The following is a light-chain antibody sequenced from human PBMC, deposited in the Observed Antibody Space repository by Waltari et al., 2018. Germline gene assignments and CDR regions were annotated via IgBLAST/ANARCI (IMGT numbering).Light chain of an antibody. CDR1: SSNIGAGYD. Sequence: QSVLTQPPSVSGAPGQRVTISCTGSSSNIGAGYDVHWYQQFPGTAPKLLIYGNNRPPSGVPDLFSCSKVCTPASPALAGLQAGDWAEFRWQSVYNGLRGRVVGGRTK. V-gene: IGLV1-40*01. J-gene: IGLJ3*02. CDR3: QSVYNGLRGRV. CDR2: GNN.